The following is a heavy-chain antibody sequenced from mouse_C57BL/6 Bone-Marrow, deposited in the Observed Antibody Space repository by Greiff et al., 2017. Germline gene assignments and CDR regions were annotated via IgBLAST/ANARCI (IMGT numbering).Heavy chain of an antibody. D-gene: IGHD2-12*01. CDR1: GFNIKNTY. Sequence: VQLQQSVAELVRPGASVKLSCTASGFNIKNTYMHWVKQRPEQGLEWIGRIDPANGNTKYAPKFQGKATLTADTSSNTAYLQLSSLTAEDAAFYYCARRSYYDAMDYWGQGTSVTVSS. J-gene: IGHJ4*01. CDR2: IDPANGNT. CDR3: ARRSYYDAMDY. V-gene: IGHV14-3*01.